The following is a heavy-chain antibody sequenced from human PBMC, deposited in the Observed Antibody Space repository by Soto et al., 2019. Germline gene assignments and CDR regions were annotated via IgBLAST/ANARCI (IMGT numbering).Heavy chain of an antibody. CDR3: AKDLGFLSGYFDY. V-gene: IGHV3-23*01. D-gene: IGHD3-3*01. CDR2: ISGSGGST. Sequence: EVQLLESGGGLVQPGGSLRLSCAASGFTFSSYAMSWVRQAPGKGLEWVSAISGSGGSTYYADSVKGRFTISRDNSKNTLYLQMNSLRAEVTAVYYCAKDLGFLSGYFDYWGQGTLVTVSS. CDR1: GFTFSSYA. J-gene: IGHJ4*02.